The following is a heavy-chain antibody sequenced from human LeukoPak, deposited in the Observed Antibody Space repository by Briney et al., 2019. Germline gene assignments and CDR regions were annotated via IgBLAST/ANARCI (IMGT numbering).Heavy chain of an antibody. J-gene: IGHJ4*02. D-gene: IGHD6-13*01. V-gene: IGHV4-39*01. Sequence: SETLSLTCTVSGGSISGSSSYWGWIRQPPGKGLEWIGSIYYSGSTYYNPSLKSRVTISVDTSKNQFSLKLSSVTAADTAVYYCAVSAAGDSVESWGQGTLVTVSS. CDR1: GGSISGSSSY. CDR2: IYYSGST. CDR3: AVSAAGDSVES.